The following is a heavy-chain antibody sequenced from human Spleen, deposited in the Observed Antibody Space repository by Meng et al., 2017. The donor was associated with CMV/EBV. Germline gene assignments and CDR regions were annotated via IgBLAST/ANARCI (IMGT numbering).Heavy chain of an antibody. V-gene: IGHV3-30*04. Sequence: GESLKISCAASGFTFSSYAMHWVRQAPGKGLEWVAVISYDGTNKYYADSVKGRFTISRDNSKNTLYLQMNSLRAEDTAVYYCARDEKWLRLGWGCYFWGQGTLVTVSS. CDR2: ISYDGTNK. D-gene: IGHD5-12*01. J-gene: IGHJ4*02. CDR1: GFTFSSYA. CDR3: ARDEKWLRLGWGCYF.